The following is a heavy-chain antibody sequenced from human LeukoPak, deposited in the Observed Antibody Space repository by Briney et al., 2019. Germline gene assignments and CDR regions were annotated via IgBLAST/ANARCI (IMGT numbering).Heavy chain of an antibody. Sequence: GGSLRLSCAACGFVFSNYWMSWVRQAPGKGLEWVANIKPDGTEKYYVDSLKGRFTISRDNAKNSLYLQMNSLRVEDTAVYYCARGGNSSWDYWGQGALVTVSS. J-gene: IGHJ4*02. V-gene: IGHV3-7*01. CDR1: GFVFSNYW. CDR2: IKPDGTEK. D-gene: IGHD6-6*01. CDR3: ARGGNSSWDY.